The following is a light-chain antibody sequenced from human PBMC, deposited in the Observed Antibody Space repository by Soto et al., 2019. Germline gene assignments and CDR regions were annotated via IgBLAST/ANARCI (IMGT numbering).Light chain of an antibody. CDR3: QQYNTLPYT. V-gene: IGKV3-15*01. CDR2: GAS. J-gene: IGKJ2*01. Sequence: EIVMTRSPATLSVSPGERATLSCRASQSVSSNLAWYQQKPGQAPRLLIYGASTRATGIPARFSGSGSGTEFTLTISSLQSEDFAVYYCQQYNTLPYTFGQGTKLEIK. CDR1: QSVSSN.